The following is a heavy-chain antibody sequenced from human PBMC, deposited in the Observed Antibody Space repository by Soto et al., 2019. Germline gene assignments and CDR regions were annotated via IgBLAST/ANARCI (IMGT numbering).Heavy chain of an antibody. CDR3: ARHAAHSSSFTVY. D-gene: IGHD6-13*01. CDR1: GGSISSSSYS. CDR2: IYYSGST. V-gene: IGHV4-39*01. J-gene: IGHJ4*02. Sequence: SETLSLTCTVSGGSISSSSYSWGWIRQPPGKGLEWIGSIYYSGSTYYNPSLKSRVTISVDTSKNQFSLKLSSVTAADTAVYYCARHAAHSSSFTVYWGQGTLITVPS.